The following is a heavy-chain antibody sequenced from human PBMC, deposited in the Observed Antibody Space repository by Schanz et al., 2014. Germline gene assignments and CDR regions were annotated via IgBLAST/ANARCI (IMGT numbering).Heavy chain of an antibody. D-gene: IGHD3-9*01. J-gene: IGHJ4*02. CDR1: GFTFRVFA. Sequence: VQLLESGGGLVQPGGSLRLSCAASGFTFRVFAMNWVRQAPGKGLEWVSIITGSGATYYADSVKGRFTISRDNSKNTLYLQMNSLSAKDTAVYYCAKRNHDMQSLPLDYWGQGTLVIVSS. CDR3: AKRNHDMQSLPLDY. V-gene: IGHV3-23*01. CDR2: ITGSGAT.